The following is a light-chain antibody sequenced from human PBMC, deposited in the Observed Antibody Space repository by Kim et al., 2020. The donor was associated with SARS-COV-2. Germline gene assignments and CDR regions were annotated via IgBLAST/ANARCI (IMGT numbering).Light chain of an antibody. J-gene: IGLJ1*01. CDR2: YDS. CDR3: QVWDSSSDHYV. CDR1: NIGSKS. V-gene: IGLV3-21*04. Sequence: ELTQPPSVSVAPGKTARITCGGNNIGSKSVHWYQQKPGQAPVLVIYYDSDRPSGIPERFSGSNSGNTATLTISRVEAGDEADYYCQVWDSSSDHYVFG.